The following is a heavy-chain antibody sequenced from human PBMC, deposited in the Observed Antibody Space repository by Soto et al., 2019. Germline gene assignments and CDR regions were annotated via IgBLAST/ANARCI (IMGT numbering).Heavy chain of an antibody. CDR1: GGSISSYY. D-gene: IGHD2-2*02. V-gene: IGHV4-59*01. CDR3: ARGKRYCSSTSCYTQWWFGMDV. Sequence: NPSETLSLTCTVSGGSISSYYWSWIRQPPGKGLEWIGYIYYSGSTNYNPSLKSRVTISVDTSKNQFSLKLSSVTAADTAVYYCARGKRYCSSTSCYTQWWFGMDVWGQGTTVTVSS. CDR2: IYYSGST. J-gene: IGHJ6*02.